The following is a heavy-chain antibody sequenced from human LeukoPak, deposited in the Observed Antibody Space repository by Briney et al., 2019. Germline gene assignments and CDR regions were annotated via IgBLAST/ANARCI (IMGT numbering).Heavy chain of an antibody. CDR3: ARETGSSVGSTDFDY. CDR1: GFTFSSYA. V-gene: IGHV3-30-3*01. CDR2: ISYDESNK. Sequence: GGSLRLSCAASGFTFSSYAMHWVRQAPGKGLEWVAVISYDESNKYYADSVKGRLTISRDNSKNTLYLQMHSLRAEDTALYYCARETGSSVGSTDFDYWGQGTLVTVPS. J-gene: IGHJ4*02. D-gene: IGHD6-6*01.